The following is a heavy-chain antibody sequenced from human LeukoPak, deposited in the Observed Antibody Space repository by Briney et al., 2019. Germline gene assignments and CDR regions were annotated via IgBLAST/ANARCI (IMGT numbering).Heavy chain of an antibody. CDR1: GGSISSYY. CDR2: IYSSGST. Sequence: PSETLTLTCSGSGGSISSYYWRWVRQPAGKALEWIGRIYSSGSTNYNPSLNSRVTMSVDTSNNQFSLRLTSVTAADTAVYYCARGTTAAAGIFDCWGQGTLVTVSS. V-gene: IGHV4-4*07. D-gene: IGHD6-13*01. CDR3: ARGTTAAAGIFDC. J-gene: IGHJ4*02.